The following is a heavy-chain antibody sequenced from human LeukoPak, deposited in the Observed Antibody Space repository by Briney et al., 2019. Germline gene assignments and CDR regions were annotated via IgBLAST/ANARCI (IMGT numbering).Heavy chain of an antibody. CDR2: ISAYNGNT. J-gene: IGHJ6*03. CDR1: GYTFTSYG. D-gene: IGHD6-13*01. Sequence: ASVKVSCKASGYTFTSYGISWVRQAPGQGLEWMGWISAYNGNTNYAQKLQGRVTMTTDTSTSTAYLELRSLRSDATAVYYCARVYSSSWYPGYMDVWGKGTTVTVSS. CDR3: ARVYSSSWYPGYMDV. V-gene: IGHV1-18*01.